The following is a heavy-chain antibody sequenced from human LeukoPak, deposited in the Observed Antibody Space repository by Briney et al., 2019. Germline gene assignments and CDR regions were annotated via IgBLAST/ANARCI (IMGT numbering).Heavy chain of an antibody. CDR3: ARELPRLRYFDWLFDDDAFDI. J-gene: IGHJ3*02. CDR1: GVSFSGYY. V-gene: IGHV4-34*01. D-gene: IGHD3-9*01. CDR2: INHSGST. Sequence: PSETLSLTCAVYGVSFSGYYWSWIRQPPGKGLEWIGEINHSGSTNCNPSLKSRVTISVDTSKNQFSLKLSSVTAADTAVYYCARELPRLRYFDWLFDDDAFDIWGQGTMVTVSS.